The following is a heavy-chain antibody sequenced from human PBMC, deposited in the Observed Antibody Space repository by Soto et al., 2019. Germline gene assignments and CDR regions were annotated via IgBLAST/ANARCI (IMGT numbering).Heavy chain of an antibody. Sequence: GESLKISCKGSGYSFTSYWIGWVRQMPGKGLEWMGIIYPGDSDTRYSPSFQGQVTISADKSISTAYLQWSSLKASDTAMYYCARRGTVAGTPSYYYYGMDVWGQGTTVTVSS. CDR3: ARRGTVAGTPSYYYYGMDV. J-gene: IGHJ6*02. CDR2: IYPGDSDT. V-gene: IGHV5-51*01. D-gene: IGHD6-19*01. CDR1: GYSFTSYW.